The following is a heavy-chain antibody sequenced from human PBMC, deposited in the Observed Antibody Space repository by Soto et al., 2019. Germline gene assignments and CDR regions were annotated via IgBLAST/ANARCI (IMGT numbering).Heavy chain of an antibody. CDR2: IKSKTDGGTT. CDR3: TTESGRYFGGEADY. CDR1: GFTFSNAW. V-gene: IGHV3-15*01. Sequence: GGSLRLSCAASGFTFSNAWMSWVRQAPGKGLEWVGRIKSKTDGGTTDYAAPVKGRFTISRDDSKNTLYLQMNSLKTEDTAVYYCTTESGRYFGGEADYWGQGTLVTVSS. J-gene: IGHJ4*02. D-gene: IGHD1-26*01.